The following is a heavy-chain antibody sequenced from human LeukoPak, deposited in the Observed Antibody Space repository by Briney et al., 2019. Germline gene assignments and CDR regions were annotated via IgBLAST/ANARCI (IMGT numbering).Heavy chain of an antibody. CDR3: ARSSGWYLDYYYMDV. Sequence: SETLSLTCTVSGGSISSYYWSWIRQPPGKGPEGIGYIYYSGSTNYNPSLKSRVTISVDTSKNQFSLKLSSVTAADTAVYYCARSSGWYLDYYYMDVWGKGTTVTVSS. CDR1: GGSISSYY. CDR2: IYYSGST. J-gene: IGHJ6*03. D-gene: IGHD6-19*01. V-gene: IGHV4-59*01.